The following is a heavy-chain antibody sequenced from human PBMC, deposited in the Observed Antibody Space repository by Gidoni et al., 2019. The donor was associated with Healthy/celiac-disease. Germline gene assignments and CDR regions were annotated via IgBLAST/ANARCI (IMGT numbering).Heavy chain of an antibody. Sequence: QVQLVQSGAEVKKPRSSVKVSCKASGGTFSSYAISWVRQAPGQGLEWMGGIIPIFGTANYAQKFQGRVTITADESTSTAYMELSSLRSEDTAVYYCARDPDYGGNSEYYYGMDVWGQGTTVTVSS. CDR2: IIPIFGTA. V-gene: IGHV1-69*01. CDR1: GGTFSSYA. J-gene: IGHJ6*02. CDR3: ARDPDYGGNSEYYYGMDV. D-gene: IGHD4-17*01.